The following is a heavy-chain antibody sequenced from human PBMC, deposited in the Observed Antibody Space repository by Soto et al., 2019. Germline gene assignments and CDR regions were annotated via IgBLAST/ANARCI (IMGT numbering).Heavy chain of an antibody. CDR2: ISGSGGST. CDR1: GFTFSSYA. J-gene: IGHJ5*02. V-gene: IGHV3-23*01. D-gene: IGHD3-3*01. CDR3: AKDKSPDYDFWSGSNWFDP. Sequence: PGGSLRLSCAASGFTFSSYAMSWVRQAPGKGLEWVSAISGSGGSTYYADSVKGRFTSSRDNSKNTLYLQMNSLRAEDTAVYYCAKDKSPDYDFWSGSNWFDPWGQGTLVTVS.